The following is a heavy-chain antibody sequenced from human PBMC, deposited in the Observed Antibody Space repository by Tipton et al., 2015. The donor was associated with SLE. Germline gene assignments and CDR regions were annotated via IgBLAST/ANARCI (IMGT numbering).Heavy chain of an antibody. D-gene: IGHD3-10*01. J-gene: IGHJ4*02. CDR2: IHYSGIT. Sequence: TLSLTCTVSGGSISSYYWSWIRQNPGEGLQWIGCIHYSGITYYNPSLKSRLTISADTSKNQFSLKLSSVTAADTAVYYCARRGPTYYFDYWGQGTLVTVSS. CDR3: ARRGPTYYFDY. V-gene: IGHV4-31*03. CDR1: GGSISSYY.